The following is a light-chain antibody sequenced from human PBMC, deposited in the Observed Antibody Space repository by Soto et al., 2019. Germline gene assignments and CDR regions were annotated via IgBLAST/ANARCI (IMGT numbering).Light chain of an antibody. J-gene: IGLJ1*01. V-gene: IGLV2-11*01. CDR2: DVS. CDR1: SSDVGGYNY. Sequence: QSVLTRPRSVSGSPGQSVTISCTGTSSDVGGYNYVSWYQQHPGKAPKLMIYDVSKWPSGVPDRFSGSKSGNTASLTISGLQAEDEADYYCCSYAGSYTLYVFGTGTKVTVL. CDR3: CSYAGSYTLYV.